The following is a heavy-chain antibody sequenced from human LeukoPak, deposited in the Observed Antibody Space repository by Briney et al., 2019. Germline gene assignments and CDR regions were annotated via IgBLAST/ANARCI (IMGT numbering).Heavy chain of an antibody. J-gene: IGHJ5*02. Sequence: SETLSLTCTASGGSISSYYWSWIRQPPGKGLEWIGYIYYSGSTNYNPSLKSRVTISVDTSKNQFSLKLSSVTAADTAVYYCARLSRSWNWFDPWGQGTLVTVSS. CDR2: IYYSGST. CDR1: GGSISSYY. V-gene: IGHV4-59*01. D-gene: IGHD1-1*01. CDR3: ARLSRSWNWFDP.